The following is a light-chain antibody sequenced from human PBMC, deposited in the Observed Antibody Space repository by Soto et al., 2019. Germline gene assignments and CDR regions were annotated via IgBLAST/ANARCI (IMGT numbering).Light chain of an antibody. CDR3: QQRSNWPLMYT. V-gene: IGKV3-11*01. J-gene: IGKJ5*01. CDR1: QSFSSY. Sequence: EIVLTQSPATLSLSPGERATLSCRASQSFSSYLAWYQQKPGQAPRLLIYDASNRATGIPARFSGSGSGTDFTLTISSLEPEDFAVYYCQQRSNWPLMYTFGQGTRLEI. CDR2: DAS.